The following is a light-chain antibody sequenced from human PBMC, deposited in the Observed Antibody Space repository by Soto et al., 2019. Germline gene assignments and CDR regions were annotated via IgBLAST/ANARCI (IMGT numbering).Light chain of an antibody. CDR3: QRYGISPGIT. CDR2: DAS. CDR1: YSFSSY. V-gene: IGKV3-11*01. J-gene: IGKJ5*01. Sequence: EIRLTQSPATLSLSPGERATLSCRASYSFSSYLAWYQQIPGQAPRLLIYDASVRATGIPPRFSGSGSGTDFTLTISSLEPEDFAVYYCQRYGISPGITFGQGTRLEIK.